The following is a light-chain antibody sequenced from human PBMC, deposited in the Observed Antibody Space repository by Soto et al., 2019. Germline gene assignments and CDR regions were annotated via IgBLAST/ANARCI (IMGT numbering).Light chain of an antibody. CDR3: SSYTSSSTLYV. J-gene: IGLJ1*01. CDR2: DVS. V-gene: IGLV2-14*01. Sequence: QSALTQPASVSGSPGQSITISCTGTSRDVGGYNYVSWYQQHPGKAPKPMIYDVSNRPSGVSNRFSGSKSGNTASLTISGLQAEDESGYFCSSYTSSSTLYVFGTGTKVSVL. CDR1: SRDVGGYNY.